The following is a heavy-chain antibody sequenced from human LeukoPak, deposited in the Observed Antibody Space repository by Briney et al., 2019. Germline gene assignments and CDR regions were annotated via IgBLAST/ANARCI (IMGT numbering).Heavy chain of an antibody. Sequence: SETLSLTCAVYGGSFSGYYWSWIRQPPGKGLEWIGEINHSGSTNYNPSLKSRVTISVDTSKNQFSLKLSSVTAADTAVYYCARGLMWAAAGFDYWGQGSLVTVSS. CDR3: ARGLMWAAAGFDY. J-gene: IGHJ4*02. CDR2: INHSGST. D-gene: IGHD6-13*01. CDR1: GGSFSGYY. V-gene: IGHV4-34*01.